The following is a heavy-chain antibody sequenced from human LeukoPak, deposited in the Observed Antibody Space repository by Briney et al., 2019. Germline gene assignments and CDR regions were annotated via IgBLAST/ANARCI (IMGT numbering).Heavy chain of an antibody. D-gene: IGHD4-11*01. J-gene: IGHJ4*02. CDR1: GFTFDDYA. Sequence: GGSLRLSCAASGFTFDDYAMHWVRQAPGKGLEWVSGISWNSGSTTYADSVKGRFTISRDNAKNTLYLQMNSLRAEDTAVYYCARSNQADDYWGQGTLVTVSS. CDR2: ISWNSGST. CDR3: ARSNQADDY. V-gene: IGHV3-9*01.